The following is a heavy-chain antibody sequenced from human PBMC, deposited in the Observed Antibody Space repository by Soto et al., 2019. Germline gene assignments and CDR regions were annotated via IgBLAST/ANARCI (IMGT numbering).Heavy chain of an antibody. V-gene: IGHV1-69*01. CDR3: EKGDPGEEATNGPLDL. D-gene: IGHD5-12*01. J-gene: IGHJ4*02. CDR2: IIPVFGTT. CDR1: EDIFGSSG. Sequence: QAQVVQSGPEVAKPGSSVKVSCKASEDIFGSSGFSWVRQAPGLGLEWMGGIIPVFGTTEYAEKFRGRVTISADEDKRTVYLELDSLTSDETADYYCEKGDPGEEATNGPLDLWGPGTLVTV.